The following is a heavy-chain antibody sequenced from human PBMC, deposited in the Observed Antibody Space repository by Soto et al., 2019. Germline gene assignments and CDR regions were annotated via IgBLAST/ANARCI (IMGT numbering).Heavy chain of an antibody. CDR1: GFTFSGSA. CDR3: TRHVHVSGYDAFDI. V-gene: IGHV3-73*01. CDR2: IRSKANSYAT. J-gene: IGHJ3*02. D-gene: IGHD6-13*01. Sequence: GGSLRLSCAASGFTFSGSAMHWVRQASGEGLEWVGRIRSKANSYATAYAASVKGRFTISRDDSKNTAYLQMNSLKTEDTVVYYCTRHVHVSGYDAFDIWGQGTMVTVSS.